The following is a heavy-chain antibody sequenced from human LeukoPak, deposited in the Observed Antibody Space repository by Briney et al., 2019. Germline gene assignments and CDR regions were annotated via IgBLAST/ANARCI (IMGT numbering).Heavy chain of an antibody. CDR1: GYTFTSYW. V-gene: IGHV5-51*01. D-gene: IGHD3-22*01. Sequence: GESLKISCKGSGYTFTSYWIGWVRQMPGKGLEWMGIIYPGDSDTRYSPSFQGQVTISADKSINAAYLQWSTLKASDTAMYYCARGYYYDSSGYPDYWGQGTLVTVSS. CDR3: ARGYYYDSSGYPDY. CDR2: IYPGDSDT. J-gene: IGHJ4*02.